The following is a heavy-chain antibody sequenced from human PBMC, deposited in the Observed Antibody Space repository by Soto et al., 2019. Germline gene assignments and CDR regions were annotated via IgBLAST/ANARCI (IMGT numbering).Heavy chain of an antibody. J-gene: IGHJ6*02. CDR3: ARKPCSIGVCYGMAV. V-gene: IGHV5-51*01. D-gene: IGHD2-8*01. CDR2: IHPGDSDS. Sequence: AESLKISCKGYGYSFASYWIGWVRQIPGKGLECMGIIHPGDSDSIYNSSFRGHVTMSVEKSISPAYMQWISLKASDTPMYKCARKPCSIGVCYGMAVRCQRTSVTVSS. CDR1: GYSFASYW.